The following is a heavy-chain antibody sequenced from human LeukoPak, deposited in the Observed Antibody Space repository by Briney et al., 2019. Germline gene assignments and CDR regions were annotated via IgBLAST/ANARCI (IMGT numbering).Heavy chain of an antibody. Sequence: GGSLRLSCVGSGFTFSDYAMAWVRQAPGKGLEWVSGITSSGSATYYGDSVKGRFTISRDNSNDTLYLQMNSLRAEDTAMYYCAKDDDSSDDHGWYFDLWGRGALISVSS. D-gene: IGHD3-22*01. CDR3: AKDDDSSDDHGWYFDL. CDR2: ITSSGSAT. CDR1: GFTFSDYA. V-gene: IGHV3-23*01. J-gene: IGHJ2*01.